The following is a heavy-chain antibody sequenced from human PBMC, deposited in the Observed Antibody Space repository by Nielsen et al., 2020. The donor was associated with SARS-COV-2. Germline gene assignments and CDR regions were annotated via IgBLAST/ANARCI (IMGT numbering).Heavy chain of an antibody. D-gene: IGHD3-22*01. CDR2: MNAGNGHT. CDR1: GYRFISYA. V-gene: IGHV1-3*01. Sequence: ASVKVSCKGSGYRFISYAIHWVRLAPGQGLEWMGWMNAGNGHTSYLEKFQGRVTMTRDTSTSTVYMELSSLRSDDTAVYYCARDSSGTYRRVDYWGQGTLVTVSS. CDR3: ARDSSGTYRRVDY. J-gene: IGHJ4*02.